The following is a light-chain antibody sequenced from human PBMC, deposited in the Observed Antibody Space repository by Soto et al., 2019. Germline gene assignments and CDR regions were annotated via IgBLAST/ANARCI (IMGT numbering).Light chain of an antibody. CDR2: DAS. CDR3: QQRSNWLLT. CDR1: QSVSSY. V-gene: IGKV3-11*01. J-gene: IGKJ4*01. Sequence: EIVLTQSPATLSLSPGERATLSCRASQSVSSYLAWYQRKPGQAPRLLIYDASNRATGIPARFSGSGYGTDFTLTISSLDPEDVAVYYCQQRSNWLLTFGGGTNVEIK.